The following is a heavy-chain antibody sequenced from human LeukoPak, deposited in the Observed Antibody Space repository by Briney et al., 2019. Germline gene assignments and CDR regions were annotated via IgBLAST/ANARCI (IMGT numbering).Heavy chain of an antibody. CDR3: ARDRGRQPYYYYGMDV. Sequence: PSETLSLTCTVSGGSISSSSYYWGWIRQPPGKGLECIGSIYYSGSTYYNPSLKSRVTISVDTSKNQFSLKLSSVTAADTAVYYCARDRGRQPYYYYGMDVWGQGTTVTVSS. V-gene: IGHV4-39*07. CDR1: GGSISSSSYY. J-gene: IGHJ6*02. CDR2: IYYSGST.